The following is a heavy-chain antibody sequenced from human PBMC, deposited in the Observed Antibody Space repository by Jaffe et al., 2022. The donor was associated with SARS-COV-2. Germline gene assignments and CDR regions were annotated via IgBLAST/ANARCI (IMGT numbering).Heavy chain of an antibody. CDR2: IYYSGST. V-gene: IGHV4-59*08. J-gene: IGHJ2*01. D-gene: IGHD1-26*01. Sequence: QVQLQESGPGLVKPSETLSLTCTVSGGSISSYYWSWIRQPPGKGLEWIGYIYYSGSTNYNPSLKSRVTISVDTSKNQFSLKLSSVTAADTAVYYCASTPGGRWLQNLYWYFDLWGRGTLVTVSS. CDR1: GGSISSYY. CDR3: ASTPGGRWLQNLYWYFDL.